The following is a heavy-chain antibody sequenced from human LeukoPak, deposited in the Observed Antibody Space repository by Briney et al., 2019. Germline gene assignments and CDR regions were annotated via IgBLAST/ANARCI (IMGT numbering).Heavy chain of an antibody. V-gene: IGHV4-39*07. CDR3: ASESPEPLVPLSHYGMDV. Sequence: SETLSLTCTVSGGSISSSSYYWGWIRQPPGKGLEWIGSIYYSGSTYYNPSLKSRVTISVDTSKNQFSLKLSSVTAADTAVYYCASESPEPLVPLSHYGMDVWGQGTTVTVSS. D-gene: IGHD1-14*01. CDR2: IYYSGST. J-gene: IGHJ6*02. CDR1: GGSISSSSYY.